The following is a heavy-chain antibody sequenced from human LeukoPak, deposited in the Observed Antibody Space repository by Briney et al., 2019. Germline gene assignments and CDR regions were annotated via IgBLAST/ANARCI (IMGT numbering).Heavy chain of an antibody. CDR3: AGFWIGSGSFVDDYYMDV. D-gene: IGHD3-22*01. CDR2: IKQDGSEK. Sequence: GGSLRLSCAASGFTFSSYGMSWVRQAPGKGLEWVANIKQDGSEKYYVDSVKGRFTISRDNAKNSLYLQMKSLRAEDTAVYYCAGFWIGSGSFVDDYYMDVWGKGTTVTVSS. J-gene: IGHJ6*03. CDR1: GFTFSSYG. V-gene: IGHV3-7*01.